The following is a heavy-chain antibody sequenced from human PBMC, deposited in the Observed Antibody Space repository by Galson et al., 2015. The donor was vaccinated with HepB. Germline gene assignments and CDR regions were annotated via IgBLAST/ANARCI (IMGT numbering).Heavy chain of an antibody. V-gene: IGHV2-5*02. CDR2: IYWDDDK. J-gene: IGHJ4*02. D-gene: IGHD5-18*01. CDR3: AHRLTAMVEGGFDY. CDR1: GFSLTTSGVG. Sequence: PALVKPTQALALTCTFSGFSLTTSGVGVGWIRQPPGKALECLAVIYWDDDKRYSPSLKSRLTITKDTSNNQVVLTMTNVDPVDTATYYCAHRLTAMVEGGFDYWGQGTLVTVSS.